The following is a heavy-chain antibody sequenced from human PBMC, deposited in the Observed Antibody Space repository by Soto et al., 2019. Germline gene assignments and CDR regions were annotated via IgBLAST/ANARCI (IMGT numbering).Heavy chain of an antibody. D-gene: IGHD1-1*01. CDR2: SSNSGTFS. J-gene: IGHJ4*02. V-gene: IGHV3-11*06. CDR1: GFTFIDYY. CDR3: ARSGDNYNRLDY. Sequence: GGSLRLSCEGSGFTFIDYYISWIRQAPGKGLEWISYSSNSGTFSRYADSVKGRFSISRDNTKNLPYLQMNSLRAEDTAVYYCARSGDNYNRLDYWGQGTPVTVSS.